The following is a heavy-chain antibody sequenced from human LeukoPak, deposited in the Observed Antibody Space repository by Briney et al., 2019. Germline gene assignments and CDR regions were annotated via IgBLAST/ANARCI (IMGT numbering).Heavy chain of an antibody. D-gene: IGHD3-3*01. Sequence: PGGSLSLSCAASGFTFSSYAMSWVRQAPGKGLEWVSAISGSGGSTYYADSVKGRFTISRDNSKNTLYLQMNSLRAEDTAVYYRANLLRFLESTSGGYWGQGTLVTVSS. V-gene: IGHV3-23*01. CDR3: ANLLRFLESTSGGY. CDR2: ISGSGGST. CDR1: GFTFSSYA. J-gene: IGHJ4*02.